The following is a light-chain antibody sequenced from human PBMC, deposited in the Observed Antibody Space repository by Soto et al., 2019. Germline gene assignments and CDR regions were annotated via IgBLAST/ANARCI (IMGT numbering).Light chain of an antibody. CDR1: QSVSKH. Sequence: EIVLTQSPATLSLSPGERATLSCRASQSVSKHLAWYQQKPGQAPRILIYEASKRATDIPARFSGGGSGTDFTLTISSLEPEDFAVYYCQQRSNWPRYTFGQGTKLEIK. CDR2: EAS. V-gene: IGKV3-11*01. J-gene: IGKJ2*01. CDR3: QQRSNWPRYT.